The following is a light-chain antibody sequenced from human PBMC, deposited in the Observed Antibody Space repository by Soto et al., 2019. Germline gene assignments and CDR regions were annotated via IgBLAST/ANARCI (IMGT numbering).Light chain of an antibody. J-gene: IGLJ3*02. CDR3: AAWDDSLVV. Sequence: QSVLTQPPSASGTPGQTVTISCSGSSSNIGSAYIYWYQHLPGTAPKLLIYRNNQRPSGVPDRFSASKSGTSASLAISGRRSEDDADYYCAAWDDSLVVFGGGTKLTV. CDR2: RNN. CDR1: SSNIGSAY. V-gene: IGLV1-47*01.